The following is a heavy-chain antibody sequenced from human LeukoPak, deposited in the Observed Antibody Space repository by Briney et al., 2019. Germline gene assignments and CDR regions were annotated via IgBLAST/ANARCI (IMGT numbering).Heavy chain of an antibody. V-gene: IGHV1-2*02. D-gene: IGHD5-18*01. CDR2: INPNRGGT. CDR1: EYTFTGYY. CDR3: ARGTAMVTFDY. Sequence: ASVKVSCKASEYTFTGYYMHWVRQAPGQGLEWMGWINPNRGGTNYAQKFQGRVTMTRDTSISTAYMELSRLRSDDTAVYYCARGTAMVTFDYWGQGTLVTVSS. J-gene: IGHJ4*02.